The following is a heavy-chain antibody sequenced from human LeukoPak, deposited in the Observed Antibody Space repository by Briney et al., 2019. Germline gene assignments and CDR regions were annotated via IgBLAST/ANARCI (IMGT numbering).Heavy chain of an antibody. CDR2: IYYSGST. CDR1: GGSISRYY. J-gene: IGHJ4*02. Sequence: SETLSLTCTVSGGSISRYYWSWIRQPPGKGLEWIGYIYYSGSTNYNPSLKSRVTISVDTSKNQFSLKLSSVTAADTAVYYCARDLVFGVANYFDYWGQGTLVTVSS. CDR3: ARDLVFGVANYFDY. D-gene: IGHD3-3*01. V-gene: IGHV4-59*01.